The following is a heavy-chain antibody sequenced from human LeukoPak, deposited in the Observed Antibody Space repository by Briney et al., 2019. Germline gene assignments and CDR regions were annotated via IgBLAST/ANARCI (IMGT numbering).Heavy chain of an antibody. CDR2: ISYDGSNK. CDR1: GFTLSTYS. CDR3: ARGATVVTADY. Sequence: GGSLRLSCAASGFTLSTYSMNWVRQAPGKGLEWVAVISYDGSNKYYADSVKGRFTISRDNSKNTLYLQMNSLRAEDTAVYYCARGATVVTADYWGQGTLVTVSS. D-gene: IGHD4-23*01. J-gene: IGHJ4*02. V-gene: IGHV3-30*03.